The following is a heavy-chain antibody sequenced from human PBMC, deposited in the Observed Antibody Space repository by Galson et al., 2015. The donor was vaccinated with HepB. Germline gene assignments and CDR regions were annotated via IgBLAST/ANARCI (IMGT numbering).Heavy chain of an antibody. Sequence: SLRLSCAASGFTFSSYGMHWVRQAPGKGLEWVAVISYDGSNKYYADSVKGRFTISRDNSKNTLYLQMNSLRAEDTAVYYCAKRGGGYSSGWYAWGHYFDYWGQGTLVTVSS. CDR3: AKRGGGYSSGWYAWGHYFDY. CDR2: ISYDGSNK. V-gene: IGHV3-30*18. CDR1: GFTFSSYG. D-gene: IGHD6-19*01. J-gene: IGHJ4*02.